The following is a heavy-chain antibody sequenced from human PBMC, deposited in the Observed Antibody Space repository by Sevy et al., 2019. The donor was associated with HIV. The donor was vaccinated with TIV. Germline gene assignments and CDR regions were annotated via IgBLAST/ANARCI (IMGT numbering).Heavy chain of an antibody. CDR2: LSFGCGEI. Sequence: GGSLRLSCAASGFTFSKYSMSWVRQPPGKGLEWVSTLSFGCGEINYADSVKGRCTISRDNPKSSVYLQMNNLRPEDTAVYYCAREGCTKPHDYWGQGTLVTVSS. J-gene: IGHJ4*02. D-gene: IGHD2-8*01. CDR3: AREGCTKPHDY. CDR1: GFTFSKYS. V-gene: IGHV3-23*01.